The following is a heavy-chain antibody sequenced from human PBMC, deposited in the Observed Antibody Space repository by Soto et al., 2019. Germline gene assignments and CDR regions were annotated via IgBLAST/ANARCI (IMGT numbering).Heavy chain of an antibody. J-gene: IGHJ5*02. CDR3: ARHLSSVTMVRGVLIRSNWFDP. Sequence: GESLKISCKGSGYSFTSYWIGWVRQMPGKGLEWMGIIYPGDSDTRYSPSFQGQVTISADKSISTAYLQWSSLKASDTAMYYCARHLSSVTMVRGVLIRSNWFDPCGQGTLVTLSS. V-gene: IGHV5-51*01. CDR2: IYPGDSDT. D-gene: IGHD3-10*01. CDR1: GYSFTSYW.